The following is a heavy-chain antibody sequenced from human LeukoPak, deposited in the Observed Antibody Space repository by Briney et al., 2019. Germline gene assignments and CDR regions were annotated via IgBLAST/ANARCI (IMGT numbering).Heavy chain of an antibody. J-gene: IGHJ5*02. CDR1: GGSFSGDF. Sequence: SETLSLTCAVYGGSFSGDFWSWIRQSPGKGLEWIGEINHGGSTTYNPSLQSRVTMSVDTSTNQISLKMTSVTAADTAVYFCARDRYYYDSSGYTVNWFDPWGQGTLVTVSS. CDR2: INHGGST. D-gene: IGHD3-22*01. CDR3: ARDRYYYDSSGYTVNWFDP. V-gene: IGHV4-34*01.